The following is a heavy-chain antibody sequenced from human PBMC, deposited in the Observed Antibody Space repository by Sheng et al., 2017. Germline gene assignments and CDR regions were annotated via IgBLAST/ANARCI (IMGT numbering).Heavy chain of an antibody. CDR3: ARETVYCSSTSCYHYYYYYYMDV. D-gene: IGHD2-2*01. V-gene: IGHV3-30-3*01. CDR2: ISYDGSNK. Sequence: VAVISYDGSNKYYADSVKGRFTISRDNSKNTLYLQMNSLRAEDTAVYYCARETVYCSSTSCYHYYYYYYMDVWGKGTTVTVSS. J-gene: IGHJ6*03.